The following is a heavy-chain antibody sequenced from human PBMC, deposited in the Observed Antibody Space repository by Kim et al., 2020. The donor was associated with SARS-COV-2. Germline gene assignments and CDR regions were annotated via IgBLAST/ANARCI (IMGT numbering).Heavy chain of an antibody. Sequence: SETLSLTCAVYGGSFSGYYWSWIRQPPGKGLEWIGEINHSGSTNYNPSLKSRVTISVDTSKNQFSLKLSSVTAADTAVYYCARGRRSMNILRVRRDAFDIWGQGTMVTVSS. CDR3: ARGRRSMNILRVRRDAFDI. V-gene: IGHV4-34*01. CDR2: INHSGST. D-gene: IGHD3-10*01. J-gene: IGHJ3*02. CDR1: GGSFSGYY.